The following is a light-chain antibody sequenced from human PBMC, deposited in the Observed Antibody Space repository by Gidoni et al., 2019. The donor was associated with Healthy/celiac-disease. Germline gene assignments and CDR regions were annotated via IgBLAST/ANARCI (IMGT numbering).Light chain of an antibody. CDR3: QQGYSNPIT. Sequence: GDRVTITCRASQSISSYLNWYQQKPGKAPKLLIYAASSLQSGVPSRFSGSGSGTDFTLTISSLQPEDFATYYCQQGYSNPITFGQGTRLEIK. V-gene: IGKV1-39*01. CDR2: AAS. CDR1: QSISSY. J-gene: IGKJ5*01.